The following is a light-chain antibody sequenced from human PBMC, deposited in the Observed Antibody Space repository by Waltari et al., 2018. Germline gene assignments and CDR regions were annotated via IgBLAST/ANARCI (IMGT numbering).Light chain of an antibody. J-gene: IGLJ2*01. CDR1: NIGAKL. V-gene: IGLV3-21*02. CDR2: GDS. Sequence: SYVLTQPPSVSVAPGQTAKFTCEGNNIGAKLVHWYQQKPGQAPVVVAFGDSPRPSGSPGRISCSNSENTATLTISRVEAGDEADYYCQVWDSNSEESVVFGGGTKLTVL. CDR3: QVWDSNSEESVV.